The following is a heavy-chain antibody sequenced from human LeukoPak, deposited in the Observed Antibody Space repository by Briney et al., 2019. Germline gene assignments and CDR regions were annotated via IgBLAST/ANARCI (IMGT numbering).Heavy chain of an antibody. CDR2: IYTSGST. V-gene: IGHV4-4*07. Sequence: SETLSLTCTVSGGSISSYYWSWIRQPAGKGLEWIGRIYTSGSTNYNPSLKSRVTMPVDTSKNQFSLKLNSVTAADTAVYYCATHSIAARPMFGYYYYYYMDAWGKGTTVTVSS. J-gene: IGHJ6*03. D-gene: IGHD6-6*01. CDR3: ATHSIAARPMFGYYYYYYMDA. CDR1: GGSISSYY.